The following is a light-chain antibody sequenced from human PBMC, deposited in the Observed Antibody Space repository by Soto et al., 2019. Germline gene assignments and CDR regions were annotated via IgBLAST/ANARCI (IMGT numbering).Light chain of an antibody. J-gene: IGKJ3*01. CDR1: QDISNW. V-gene: IGKV3-15*01. CDR3: QQYNNLFT. Sequence: MTQSPSSVSASVGDRVTITCRASQDISNWLAWYQQKPGQAPRLLIYGASTRATGIPARFSGSGSGTEFTLTISSLQSEDFAVYYCQQYNNLFTFGPGTKVDIK. CDR2: GAS.